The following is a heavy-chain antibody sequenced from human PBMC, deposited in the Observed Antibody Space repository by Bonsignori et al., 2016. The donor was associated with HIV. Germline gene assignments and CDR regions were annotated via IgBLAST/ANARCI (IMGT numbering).Heavy chain of an antibody. V-gene: IGHV3-73*01. CDR3: TTLNWYFDL. Sequence: VRQMPGKGLEWVGRIRSKANSYATAYAASVKGRFTISRDDSKNTAYLQMNSLKTEDTAVYYCTTLNWYFDLWGRGTLVTVSS. CDR2: IRSKANSYAT. J-gene: IGHJ2*01.